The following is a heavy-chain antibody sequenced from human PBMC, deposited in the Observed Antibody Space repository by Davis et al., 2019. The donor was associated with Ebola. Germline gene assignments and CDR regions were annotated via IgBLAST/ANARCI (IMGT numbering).Heavy chain of an antibody. J-gene: IGHJ5*02. CDR2: INPNSGGT. D-gene: IGHD6-13*01. CDR1: AGTFSSYA. CDR3: ARVSSSWYEGWFDP. V-gene: IGHV1-2*06. Sequence: ASAQDFCKASAGTFSSYAISSVRQAPGQGHEWMGRINPNSGGTNYAQKFQGRVTMTRDTSISTAYMELSRLRSDDTAVYYCARVSSSWYEGWFDPWGQGTLVTVSS.